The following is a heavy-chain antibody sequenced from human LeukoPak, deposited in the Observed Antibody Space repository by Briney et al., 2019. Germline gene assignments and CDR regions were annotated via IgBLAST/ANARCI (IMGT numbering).Heavy chain of an antibody. CDR1: GFTFSSYS. Sequence: GGSLGLSCAASGFTFSSYSMNWVRQAPGKGLEWVSSISSSSSYIYYADSVKGRFTISRDNSKNTLYLQMNSLRAEDTAVYYCAKVFHYDDFWSGYYLFDYWGQGTLVTVSS. V-gene: IGHV3-21*04. CDR3: AKVFHYDDFWSGYYLFDY. J-gene: IGHJ4*02. CDR2: ISSSSSYI. D-gene: IGHD3-3*01.